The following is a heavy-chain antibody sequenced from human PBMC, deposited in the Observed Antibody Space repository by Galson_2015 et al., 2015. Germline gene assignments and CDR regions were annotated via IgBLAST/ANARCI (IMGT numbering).Heavy chain of an antibody. D-gene: IGHD3-22*01. Sequence: SVKVSCKASGGTFSSYAISWVRQAPGQGLEWMGGIIPIFGTANYAQKFQGRVTITADESTSTAYMELSSLRSEDAAVYYRARVSYYDSSGYYYYYYGMDVSGQGTTVTVSS. J-gene: IGHJ6*02. CDR2: IIPIFGTA. CDR3: ARVSYYDSSGYYYYYYGMDV. V-gene: IGHV1-69*13. CDR1: GGTFSSYA.